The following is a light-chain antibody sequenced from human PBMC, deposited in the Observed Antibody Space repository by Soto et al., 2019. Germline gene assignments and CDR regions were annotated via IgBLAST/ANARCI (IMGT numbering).Light chain of an antibody. CDR2: GAS. V-gene: IGKV3-20*01. CDR3: QRYGRSPPIT. CDR1: QSATSNY. J-gene: IGKJ5*01. Sequence: EIVLTQSPGTPSLSPGERATLSGTASQSATSNYLAWYQQKPGQAPRLLIFGASSRATGIPDRFSGSGSGTDFTLTISRLEPEDFAVYYGQRYGRSPPITFGQGTRLEIK.